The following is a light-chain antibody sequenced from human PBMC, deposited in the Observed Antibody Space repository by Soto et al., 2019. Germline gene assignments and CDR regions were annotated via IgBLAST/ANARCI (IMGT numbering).Light chain of an antibody. CDR2: EVS. V-gene: IGLV2-14*01. CDR3: SSYTSGVAYV. CDR1: SSDIGGHKY. J-gene: IGLJ1*01. Sequence: QSVLTQPASVSGSPGQSITISCTGTSSDIGGHKYVSWCQQHPGKAPKLMIYEVSNRPSGVSNRFSGSKSGNTASLTISGLQAEDDADYYCSSYTSGVAYVFGTGTKVTVL.